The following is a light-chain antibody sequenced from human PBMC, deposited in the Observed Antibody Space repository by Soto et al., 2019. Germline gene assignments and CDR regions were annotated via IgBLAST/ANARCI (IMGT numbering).Light chain of an antibody. CDR1: QSISSY. CDR2: AAS. V-gene: IGKV1-39*01. J-gene: IGKJ5*01. Sequence: DIQITPSPSSLSASVGDRVTITCRASQSISSYLNWYQQKPGKAPKLLIYAASSLQSGVPSRFSGSGSGTHFTLTISSLQPEDFGTYYCQQTDSFPITFGQGTRLEN. CDR3: QQTDSFPIT.